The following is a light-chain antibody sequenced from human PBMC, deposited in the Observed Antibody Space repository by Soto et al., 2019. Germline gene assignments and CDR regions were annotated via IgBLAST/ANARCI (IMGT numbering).Light chain of an antibody. V-gene: IGKV3-20*01. CDR1: QSVTNKY. Sequence: EVVLTQSPGTLSLSPGERATLSCRASQSVTNKYLAWYQQKPGQAPRLLIFGSSDRATGIPDRFSGSGSGTHFTLTIRRLEPEDFAVYYCQQDGSSPPYTFGKGTKLEI. CDR2: GSS. J-gene: IGKJ2*01. CDR3: QQDGSSPPYT.